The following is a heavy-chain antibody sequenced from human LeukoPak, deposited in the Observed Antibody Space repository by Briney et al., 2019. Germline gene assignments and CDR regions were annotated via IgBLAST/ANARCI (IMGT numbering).Heavy chain of an antibody. J-gene: IGHJ4*02. Sequence: GGSLRLSCAASGFTFSSYAMSWVRQAPGKGLEWVSAISGNGGRTYYADSVKGRFTISRDNSRYTLYLQMNSLRAEDTAVYYCAKHFYNWNDGGDYFAYWGQGTLVTVSS. CDR3: AKHFYNWNDGGDYFAY. CDR2: ISGNGGRT. D-gene: IGHD1-1*01. V-gene: IGHV3-23*01. CDR1: GFTFSSYA.